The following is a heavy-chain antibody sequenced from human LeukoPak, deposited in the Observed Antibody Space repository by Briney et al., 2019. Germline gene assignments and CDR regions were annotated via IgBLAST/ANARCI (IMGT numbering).Heavy chain of an antibody. CDR3: ARGGQGATTPTFGDFQH. Sequence: SGGSLRLSCAASGFTFSSYGMHWVRQAPGKGLEWVAVILYDGSNKYYADSVKGRFTISRDNSKNTLYLQMNSLRAEDTAVYYCARGGQGATTPTFGDFQHWGQGTLVTVSS. J-gene: IGHJ1*01. CDR1: GFTFSSYG. D-gene: IGHD1-26*01. CDR2: ILYDGSNK. V-gene: IGHV3-30*03.